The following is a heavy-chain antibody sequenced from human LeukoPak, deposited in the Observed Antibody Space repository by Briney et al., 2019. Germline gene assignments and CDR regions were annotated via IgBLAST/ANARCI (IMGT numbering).Heavy chain of an antibody. CDR3: ARPKLSGVFHAFDL. D-gene: IGHD7-27*01. Sequence: KHGESLKISCKGSGYSFTNYWIGWVRQMPGKGLEWMGIIYPGDSDTRYSPSFQGQVTISADKSISTAYLQWSSLKASDTAMYFCARPKLSGVFHAFDLWGQGTMVTVSS. J-gene: IGHJ3*01. CDR2: IYPGDSDT. CDR1: GYSFTNYW. V-gene: IGHV5-51*01.